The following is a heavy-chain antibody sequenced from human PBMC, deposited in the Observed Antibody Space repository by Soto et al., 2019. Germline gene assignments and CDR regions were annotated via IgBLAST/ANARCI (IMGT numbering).Heavy chain of an antibody. D-gene: IGHD3-10*01. Sequence: SETLSLTCTVSGGSISSYYWSWIRQPPGKGLEWIGYIYYSGSTNYNPSLKSRVTISVDTSKNQFSLKLSSVTAADTAVYYRARETKGSGSYYIPDSDPHYYYYMDVWGKGTTVTVSS. CDR3: ARETKGSGSYYIPDSDPHYYYYMDV. CDR1: GGSISSYY. CDR2: IYYSGST. J-gene: IGHJ6*03. V-gene: IGHV4-59*01.